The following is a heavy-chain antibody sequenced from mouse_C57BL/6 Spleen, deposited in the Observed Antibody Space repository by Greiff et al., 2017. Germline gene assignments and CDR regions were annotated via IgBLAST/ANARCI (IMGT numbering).Heavy chain of an antibody. V-gene: IGHV1-58*01. Sequence: DVKLQESGAELVRPGSSVKMSCKTSGYTFTSYGINWVKQRPGQGLEWIGYIYIGNGYTEYNEKFKGKATLTSDTSSSTAYMQLSSLTSEDSSIYFCGRSPTVVATGYFDVWGTGTTVTVSS. CDR3: GRSPTVVATGYFDV. J-gene: IGHJ1*03. D-gene: IGHD1-1*01. CDR1: GYTFTSYG. CDR2: IYIGNGYT.